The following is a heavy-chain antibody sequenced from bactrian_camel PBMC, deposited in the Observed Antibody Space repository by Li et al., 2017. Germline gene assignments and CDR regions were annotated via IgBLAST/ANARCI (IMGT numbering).Heavy chain of an antibody. J-gene: IGHJ4*01. D-gene: IGHD8*01. CDR2: HITDEGKI. CDR1: GFSFARSC. CDR3: ATDRWSSVCDGTRDWKTFDY. V-gene: IGHV3S1*01. Sequence: HVQLVESGGGLVQPGGSLRLSCAASGFSFARSCVAWFRQAPGKEREGIAHITDEGKIRYVDSVKGRFTISQDNAKNTLFLQMNSLKPENTATYYCATDRWSSVCDGTRDWKTFDYWGQGTQVTVS.